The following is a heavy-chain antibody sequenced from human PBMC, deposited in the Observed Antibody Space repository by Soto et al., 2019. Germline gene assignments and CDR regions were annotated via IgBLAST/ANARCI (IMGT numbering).Heavy chain of an antibody. D-gene: IGHD1-1*01. CDR2: ISAHNGNT. CDR3: ARGRYGDY. CDR1: GYTFTSYG. J-gene: IGHJ4*02. Sequence: QVHLVQSGAEVKKPGASVKVSCKASGYTFTSYGITWVRQAPGQGLAWMGWISAHNGNTDYAQKLQGRVIVTRDTSTSTAYMELSSLRYDDTAVYYCARGRYGDYWGQGALVTVSS. V-gene: IGHV1-18*01.